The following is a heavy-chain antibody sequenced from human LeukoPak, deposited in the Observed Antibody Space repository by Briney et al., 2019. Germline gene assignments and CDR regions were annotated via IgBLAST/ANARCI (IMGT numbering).Heavy chain of an antibody. CDR2: ISGSGGST. D-gene: IGHD2-15*01. V-gene: IGHV3-23*01. CDR1: GFTFSSYA. Sequence: GGSPRLSCAASGFTFSSYAMSWVRQAPGKGLEWVSAISGSGGSTYYADSVKGRFTISRDNSKNTLYLQMKSLRAEDTAVYYCAKVRMSSGGSDYWGQGTLVTVSS. CDR3: AKVRMSSGGSDY. J-gene: IGHJ4*02.